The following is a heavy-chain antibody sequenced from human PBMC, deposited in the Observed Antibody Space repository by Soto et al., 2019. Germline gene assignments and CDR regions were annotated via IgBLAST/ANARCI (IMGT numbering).Heavy chain of an antibody. J-gene: IGHJ4*02. CDR2: MSNDGSHT. CDR3: TKGWSSFSNCYIIDY. D-gene: IGHD2-15*01. CDR1: GFTFSSNG. V-gene: IGHV3-30*18. Sequence: QVQLVESGGGVVQPGRSLRLSCAASGFTFSSNGMHWVRQAPGKGLEWVAVMSNDGSHTSYADSAKGRFTISRDNSKNTLYLQMNSLRAEDSGIYYCTKGWSSFSNCYIIDYWGQGALVTVSS.